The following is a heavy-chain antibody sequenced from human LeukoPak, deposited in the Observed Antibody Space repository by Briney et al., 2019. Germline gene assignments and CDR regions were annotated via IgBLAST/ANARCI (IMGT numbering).Heavy chain of an antibody. Sequence: PGGSLRLSCAASGFTFSSYWMHWVRHAPGKGLVWVSRINSDGSSTSYADSVKGRFTISRDNAKNTLYLQMNSLRAEDTAVYYCAREGDCSSTSCLRDYYGMDVWGQGTTVTVSS. D-gene: IGHD2-2*01. CDR1: GFTFSSYW. CDR2: INSDGSST. V-gene: IGHV3-74*01. CDR3: AREGDCSSTSCLRDYYGMDV. J-gene: IGHJ6*02.